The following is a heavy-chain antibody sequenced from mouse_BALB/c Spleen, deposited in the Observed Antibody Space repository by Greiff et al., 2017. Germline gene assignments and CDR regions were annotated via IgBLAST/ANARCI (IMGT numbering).Heavy chain of an antibody. CDR3: ARDLDYGSSYNYFDY. D-gene: IGHD1-1*01. Sequence: QVQLQQSGAELMKPGASVKISCKATGYTFSSYWIEWVKQRPGHGLEWIGEILPGSGSTNYNEKFKGKATFTADTSSNTAYMQLSSLTSEDSAVYYCARDLDYGSSYNYFDYWGQGTTLTVSS. V-gene: IGHV1-9*01. CDR1: GYTFSSYW. CDR2: ILPGSGST. J-gene: IGHJ2*01.